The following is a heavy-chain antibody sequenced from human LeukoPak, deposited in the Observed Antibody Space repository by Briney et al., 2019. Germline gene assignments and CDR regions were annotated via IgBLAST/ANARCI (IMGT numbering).Heavy chain of an antibody. V-gene: IGHV4-4*07. Sequence: PSETLSLTCTVSGDSISTYYWSWIRQPAGKGLEWLGRMYYTGSATYNPSLKSRVSMSVDTSKNQLSLNLNSVTAADTAVYYCARDKHYTTSLSLDSWGQGALVTVSS. J-gene: IGHJ4*02. CDR2: MYYTGSA. D-gene: IGHD2-2*02. CDR3: ARDKHYTTSLSLDS. CDR1: GDSISTYY.